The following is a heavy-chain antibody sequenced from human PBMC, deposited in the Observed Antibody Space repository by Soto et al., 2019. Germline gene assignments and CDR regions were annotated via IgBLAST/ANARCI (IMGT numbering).Heavy chain of an antibody. D-gene: IGHD1-26*01. CDR3: TRVIYGSAGLFDY. V-gene: IGHV3-74*01. J-gene: IGHJ4*02. CDR2: ISADGRTT. Sequence: PGWSLRLSCVASVFTLIGYWMQWVRQVPGKGLVWVSRISADGRTTDYADSVRGRFTISRDNAKNTLYLQMDSLRAEDTAIYYCTRVIYGSAGLFDYWGQGNLVTVSS. CDR1: VFTLIGYW.